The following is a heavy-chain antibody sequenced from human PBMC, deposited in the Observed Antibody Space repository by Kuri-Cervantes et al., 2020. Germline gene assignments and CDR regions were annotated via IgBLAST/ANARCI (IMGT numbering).Heavy chain of an antibody. CDR1: GYTFTGYN. CDR2: INPNSGGA. V-gene: IGHV1-2*02. J-gene: IGHJ6*02. Sequence: ASVKVSCKASGYTFTGYNLHWVRQAPGEGLEWMGWINPNSGGANYAQKYQGRVTMTRDTSISTAYMELSRLRSDDTAVYCCARVEARGYYYYYYGMDVWGQGTTVTVSS. CDR3: ARVEARGYYYYYYGMDV. D-gene: IGHD5-24*01.